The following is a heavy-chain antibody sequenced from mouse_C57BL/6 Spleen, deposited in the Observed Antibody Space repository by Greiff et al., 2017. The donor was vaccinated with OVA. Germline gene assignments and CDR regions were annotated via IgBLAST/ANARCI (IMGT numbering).Heavy chain of an antibody. D-gene: IGHD2-5*01. V-gene: IGHV10-1*01. CDR2: IRSKSNNYAT. CDR1: GFSFNTYA. J-gene: IGHJ1*03. Sequence: EVQVVESGGGLVQPKGSLKLSCAASGFSFNTYAMNWVRQAPGKGLEWVARIRSKSNNYATYYADSVKDRFTISRDDSESMLYLQMNNLKTEDTAMYYCVRFSYSNWYFDVWGTGTTVTVSS. CDR3: VRFSYSNWYFDV.